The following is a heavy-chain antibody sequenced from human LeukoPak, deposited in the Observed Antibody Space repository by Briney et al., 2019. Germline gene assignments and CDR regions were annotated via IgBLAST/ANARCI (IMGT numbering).Heavy chain of an antibody. CDR3: ARHGHYGGSYSVMFDY. D-gene: IGHD1-26*01. CDR1: GGSISSSSYY. CDR2: IYYSGST. J-gene: IGHJ4*02. Sequence: NSSETLSLTCTVSGGSISSSSYYWGWLRQPPGKGLEWIGSIYYSGSTYYNPSLKSRVTISVDTSKNQFSPKLSSLTAADTAVYYCARHGHYGGSYSVMFDYWGQGTLVTVSS. V-gene: IGHV4-39*01.